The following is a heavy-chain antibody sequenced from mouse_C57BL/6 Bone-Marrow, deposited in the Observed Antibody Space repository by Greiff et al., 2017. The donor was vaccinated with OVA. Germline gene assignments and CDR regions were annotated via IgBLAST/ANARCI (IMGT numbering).Heavy chain of an antibody. D-gene: IGHD1-1*01. CDR2: INPNYGTT. V-gene: IGHV1-39*01. Sequence: VQLQQSGPELVKPGASVKISCKASGYSFTDYNMNWVKQSNGKSLEWIGVINPNYGTTSYNQKFKGKATLTVDQSSSTAYMQLHSLTSEDSAVYYGASAITTVVPRYFDVWGTGTTVTVSS. J-gene: IGHJ1*03. CDR1: GYSFTDYN. CDR3: ASAITTVVPRYFDV.